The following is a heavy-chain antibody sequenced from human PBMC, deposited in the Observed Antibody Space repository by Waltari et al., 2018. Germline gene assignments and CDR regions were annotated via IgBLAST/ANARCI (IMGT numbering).Heavy chain of an antibody. V-gene: IGHV3-33*01. J-gene: IGHJ6*02. CDR1: GFTCSSYG. CDR2: IWYDGSNK. D-gene: IGHD3-10*01. CDR3: ARPQAGIRGYYGMDV. Sequence: HVQLVESGGGLVQTGRSLRRSFTAAGFTCSSYGMHWVREAPGKGLEWVAVIWYDGSNKYYADAVKGRFTISRDNCKNTRYLQMNSLRAEGTAVYYCARPQAGIRGYYGMDVWGQGTTVTVSS.